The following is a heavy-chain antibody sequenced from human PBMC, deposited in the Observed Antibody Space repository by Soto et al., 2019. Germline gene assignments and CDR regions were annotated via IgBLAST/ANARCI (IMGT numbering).Heavy chain of an antibody. V-gene: IGHV4-30-2*01. CDR3: ARVPGDFWSGYYSWFDP. D-gene: IGHD3-3*01. CDR2: IYHSGST. J-gene: IGHJ5*02. Sequence: QLQLQESGSGLVKPSQTLSLTCAVSGGSISSGGYSWSWIRQPPGKGLEWIGYIYHSGSTYYNPSLKSRVTISXXRXKXXFSLKLSSVTAADTAVYYCARVPGDFWSGYYSWFDPWGQGTLVTVSS. CDR1: GGSISSGGYS.